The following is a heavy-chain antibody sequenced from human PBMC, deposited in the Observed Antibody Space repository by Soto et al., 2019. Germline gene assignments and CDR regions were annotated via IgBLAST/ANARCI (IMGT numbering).Heavy chain of an antibody. V-gene: IGHV1-69*02. CDR3: ARALSLPGAAAGLGY. CDR2: IIPFLGIA. D-gene: IGHD6-13*01. Sequence: QVQLVQSGAEVKKPGSSVKVSCKASGGTFSSYTISWVRQAPGQGLEWMGRIIPFLGIANYAQKFQGRVTITADKPTSTAYMELSSLRSEGTAVYYCARALSLPGAAAGLGYWGQGTLVTVSS. CDR1: GGTFSSYT. J-gene: IGHJ4*02.